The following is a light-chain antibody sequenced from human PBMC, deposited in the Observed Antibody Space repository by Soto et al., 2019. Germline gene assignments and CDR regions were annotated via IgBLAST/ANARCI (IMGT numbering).Light chain of an antibody. CDR1: QSVDRY. CDR3: QQGSNWYT. Sequence: EIVLTQSPATLSFSPGDRATLACRASQSVDRYLAWYQEKPGQAPRLLIYDTSDRATGIPDRFSGSGSGTDFTLTIGSQEPEDFAVYYCQQGSNWYTFGQGTKLEIK. CDR2: DTS. J-gene: IGKJ2*01. V-gene: IGKV3-11*01.